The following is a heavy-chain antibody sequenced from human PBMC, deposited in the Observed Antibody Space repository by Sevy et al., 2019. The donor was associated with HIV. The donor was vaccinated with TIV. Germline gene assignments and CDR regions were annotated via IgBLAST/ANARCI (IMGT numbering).Heavy chain of an antibody. V-gene: IGHV4-34*01. CDR2: VSQSGRA. Sequence: SETLSLTCAVSGVSFSDYYWAWVRQPPGKGLEWIGEVSQSGRANYNPSLRSRVIMSLDTSNNHFSLKLTSVTAADTGMYYWARGPLFSPEYCSGGACPTIDYWSQGTRVTVSS. CDR1: GVSFSDYY. D-gene: IGHD2-15*01. J-gene: IGHJ4*02. CDR3: ARGPLFSPEYCSGGACPTIDY.